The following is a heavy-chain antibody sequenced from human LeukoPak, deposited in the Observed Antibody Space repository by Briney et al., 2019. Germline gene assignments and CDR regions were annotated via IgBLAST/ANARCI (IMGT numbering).Heavy chain of an antibody. CDR1: GFTFNSYS. D-gene: IGHD6-19*01. V-gene: IGHV3-21*01. Sequence: GGSLRLSCAASGFTFNSYSMNWVRQAPGKGLEWVSSISSSSIYIYYADSVKGRFTISRDNSKNTLYLQMNSLRAEDTAVYYCARGVRIAVAGYIDYWGQGTLGTVSS. CDR2: ISSSSIYI. CDR3: ARGVRIAVAGYIDY. J-gene: IGHJ4*02.